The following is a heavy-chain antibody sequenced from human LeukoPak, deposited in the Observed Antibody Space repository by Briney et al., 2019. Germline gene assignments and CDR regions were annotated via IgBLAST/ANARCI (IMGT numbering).Heavy chain of an antibody. CDR2: ISTSNRAI. CDR1: GFTFSSYS. D-gene: IGHD5-24*01. J-gene: IGHJ4*02. CDR3: ARRNLGDAYNYRFDY. Sequence: GGSLRLSCAASGFTFSSYSMNWVRQAPGKGLACISSISTSNRAIYYEDSLKGRFTISRDNAKNSLYLQLNSLRAEDTAVYYCARRNLGDAYNYRFDYWGQGTLVTVSS. V-gene: IGHV3-48*04.